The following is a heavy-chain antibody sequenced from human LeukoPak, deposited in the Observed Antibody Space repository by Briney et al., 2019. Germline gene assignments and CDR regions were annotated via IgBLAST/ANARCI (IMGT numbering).Heavy chain of an antibody. CDR1: GFTFSSYA. V-gene: IGHV3-7*01. CDR3: ARPSYNLGSYFDY. CDR2: IKQDGSEM. D-gene: IGHD3-10*01. J-gene: IGHJ4*02. Sequence: GGSLRLSCAASGFTFSSYAMSWVRQAPGRGPEWVANIKQDGSEMYYVDSVKGRFTISRDNAKNSLYLQMNSLRVEDTAVYYCARPSYNLGSYFDYWGQGTLVTVS.